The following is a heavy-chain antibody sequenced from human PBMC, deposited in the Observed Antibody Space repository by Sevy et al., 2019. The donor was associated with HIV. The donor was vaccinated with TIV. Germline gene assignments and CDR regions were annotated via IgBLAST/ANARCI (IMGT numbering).Heavy chain of an antibody. CDR2: ISYDGSNK. D-gene: IGHD3-22*01. CDR1: GFTFSSYA. V-gene: IGHV3-30-3*01. Sequence: GGSLRLSCAASGFTFSSYAMHWVRQAPGKRLEWVAVISYDGSNKYYADSVKGRFTISRDNSKNTLYLQMNSLRAEDTAVYYCARAPRYYYDSSGDSDYWGQGTLVTVSS. CDR3: ARAPRYYYDSSGDSDY. J-gene: IGHJ4*02.